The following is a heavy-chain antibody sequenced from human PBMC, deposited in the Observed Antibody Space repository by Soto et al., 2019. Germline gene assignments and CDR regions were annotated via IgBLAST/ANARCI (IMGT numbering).Heavy chain of an antibody. Sequence: GGSLRLSCAASGFNFSSYAMSWVRQAPGKGLEWVSAISGSGGSTYYADSVKGRFTISRDNSKNTLYLQMNSLRAEDTAVYYCAKGTLRPHYYYYMDVWGKGTTVTVSS. J-gene: IGHJ6*03. D-gene: IGHD4-17*01. CDR1: GFNFSSYA. CDR2: ISGSGGST. CDR3: AKGTLRPHYYYYMDV. V-gene: IGHV3-23*01.